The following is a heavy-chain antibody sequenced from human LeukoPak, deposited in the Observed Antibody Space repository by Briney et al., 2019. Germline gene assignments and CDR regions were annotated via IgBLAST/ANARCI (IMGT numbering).Heavy chain of an antibody. CDR1: GFTFSYYW. D-gene: IGHD2-15*01. V-gene: IGHV3-7*01. Sequence: GGSLRLSCAASGFTFSYYWMSWVRQAPGMGLEWVANIKQDGSENYYVDSVKGRFTISRDNAKNSVYLQMNSLRGEDTAVYYCARDRRPTVYGGLDSWGQGTLVTVSS. CDR3: ARDRRPTVYGGLDS. J-gene: IGHJ4*02. CDR2: IKQDGSEN.